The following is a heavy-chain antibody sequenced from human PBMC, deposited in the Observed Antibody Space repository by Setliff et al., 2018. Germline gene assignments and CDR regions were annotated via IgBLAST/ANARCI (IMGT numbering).Heavy chain of an antibody. Sequence: LTCTVSGGSISSSNWWTWVRQPPGKGLEWIGEIYHSGSINYNPSLKSRVTMSVDKSKNQFSLKLTSVTAADTAVYYCARGLEGEDYFYYMDVWGKGNTVTVSS. CDR3: ARGLEGEDYFYYMDV. CDR2: IYHSGSI. CDR1: GGSISSSNW. J-gene: IGHJ6*03. V-gene: IGHV4-4*02. D-gene: IGHD2-21*01.